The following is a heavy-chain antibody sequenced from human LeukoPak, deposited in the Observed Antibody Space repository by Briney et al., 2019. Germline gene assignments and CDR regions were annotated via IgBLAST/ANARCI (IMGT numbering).Heavy chain of an antibody. J-gene: IGHJ5*02. D-gene: IGHD6-13*01. Sequence: SETLSLTCTVSGGSISSYYWSWIRQPAGSGLEWIGRFYTSGTSNYNPSLKSRVTMSVDTSKNQFSLKLRSVTAADTAVYYCARDFYSSSWYDWFDPWGQGTLVTASS. CDR2: FYTSGTS. V-gene: IGHV4-4*07. CDR1: GGSISSYY. CDR3: ARDFYSSSWYDWFDP.